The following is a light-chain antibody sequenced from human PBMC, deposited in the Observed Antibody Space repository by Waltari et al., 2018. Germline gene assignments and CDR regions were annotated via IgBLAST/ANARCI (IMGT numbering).Light chain of an antibody. CDR2: AAS. CDR1: QGISDY. CDR3: QNYNNAPFT. Sequence: DMQMTQSPSSLSASVGHRVTITCRASQGISDYVAWYQQKSGKGPKLLIYAASTLQSGVPSRFSGSGSGTDFTLTISSLQPEDVATYYCQNYNNAPFTFGPGTKVDIK. J-gene: IGKJ3*01. V-gene: IGKV1-27*01.